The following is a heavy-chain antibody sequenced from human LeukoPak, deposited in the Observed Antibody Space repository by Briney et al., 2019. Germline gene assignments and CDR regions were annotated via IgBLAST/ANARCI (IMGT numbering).Heavy chain of an antibody. CDR2: IYYSGST. V-gene: IGHV4-59*01. CDR1: GGSISSYY. J-gene: IGHJ4*02. Sequence: SETLSLTCTVSGGSISSYYWSWIRQPPGKGLEWIGYIYYSGSTNYNPSLKSRVTISVDTSKNQFSLKLSSVTAADTAVYYCARVGYDILTGRGLYYFDYWGQGTLVTVSS. CDR3: ARVGYDILTGRGLYYFDY. D-gene: IGHD3-9*01.